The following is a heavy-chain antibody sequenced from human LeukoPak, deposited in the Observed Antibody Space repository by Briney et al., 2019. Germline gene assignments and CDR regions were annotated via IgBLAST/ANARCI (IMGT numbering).Heavy chain of an antibody. D-gene: IGHD5-18*01. CDR3: AKDRGYSYGYFDY. J-gene: IGHJ4*02. V-gene: IGHV3-30*18. Sequence: GRSLRLSCAASRFTFSSYGMHWVRQAPGNGLEWVALISYDGSNKYYTDSVKGRFTISRDNSKNTLYLQMDSLRAEDTAAYYCAKDRGYSYGYFDYWGQGTLVTVSS. CDR2: ISYDGSNK. CDR1: RFTFSSYG.